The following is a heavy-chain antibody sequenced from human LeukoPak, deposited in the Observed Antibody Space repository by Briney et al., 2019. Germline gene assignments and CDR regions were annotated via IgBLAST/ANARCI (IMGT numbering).Heavy chain of an antibody. D-gene: IGHD2-8*01. J-gene: IGHJ4*02. V-gene: IGHV5-51*01. CDR2: IYPDDSDT. Sequence: GESLKISCKGSGYSFTTYWIAWVRQMPGKVLELMGIIYPDDSDTRYSPSFQGQVTISADNSITTAYLQWSSLEASDTAMYYCARGVDGHTYGVDYWGQGTLVTVSS. CDR3: ARGVDGHTYGVDY. CDR1: GYSFTTYW.